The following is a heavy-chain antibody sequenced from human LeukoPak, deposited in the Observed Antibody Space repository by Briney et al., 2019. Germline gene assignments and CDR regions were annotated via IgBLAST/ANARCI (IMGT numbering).Heavy chain of an antibody. Sequence: GGSLRLSCAASGFTFSSYAMHWVRQAPGKGLEWVAVISYDGSNKYYADSVKGRFTISRDNSKNTLYLQMNSLRAEDTAVYYCARPRNYYDSSGYYPIAVDYWGQGTLVTVSS. CDR1: GFTFSSYA. V-gene: IGHV3-30-3*01. D-gene: IGHD3-22*01. CDR2: ISYDGSNK. CDR3: ARPRNYYDSSGYYPIAVDY. J-gene: IGHJ4*02.